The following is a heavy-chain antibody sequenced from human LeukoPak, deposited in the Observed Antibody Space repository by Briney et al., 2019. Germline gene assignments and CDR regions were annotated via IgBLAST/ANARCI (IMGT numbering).Heavy chain of an antibody. CDR2: ISYDGSNK. CDR1: GFTFSSYA. J-gene: IGHJ4*02. CDR3: ARDPLLFTSGSYYFDY. V-gene: IGHV3-30-3*01. Sequence: GGSLRLSCAASGFTFSSYAMHWVRQAPGKGLEWVSVISYDGSNKYYAASVKGRFTISRDNSKNTLYLQMNSLRAEDTAVYYCARDPLLFTSGSYYFDYWGQGTLVTVSS. D-gene: IGHD1-26*01.